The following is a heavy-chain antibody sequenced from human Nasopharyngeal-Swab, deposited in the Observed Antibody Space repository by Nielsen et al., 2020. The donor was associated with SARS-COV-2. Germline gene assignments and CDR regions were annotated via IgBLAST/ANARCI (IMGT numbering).Heavy chain of an antibody. J-gene: IGHJ6*02. V-gene: IGHV3-66*04. CDR1: GLTVSNNY. CDR3: ARPSIAARQNYYYGMDV. Sequence: GESLRLSCAASGLTVSNNYMTWVRQAPGKGLEWVSIVFSGVSTYYADSVKGRFTISRDNSKNTLYLQMNSLRAEDTAVYYCARPSIAARQNYYYGMDVWGQGTTVTVSS. CDR2: VFSGVST. D-gene: IGHD6-6*01.